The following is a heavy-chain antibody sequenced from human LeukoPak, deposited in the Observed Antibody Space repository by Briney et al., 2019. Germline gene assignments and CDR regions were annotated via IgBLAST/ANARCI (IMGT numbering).Heavy chain of an antibody. CDR2: INHSGST. V-gene: IGHV4-34*01. CDR3: AREYSGYSFDY. J-gene: IGHJ4*02. Sequence: PSETLSLTCAVYGGSFSGYYWSWIRQPPGKGLEWIGEINHSGSTNYNPSLKSRVTISVDTSKNQFSLKLSSVTAEDTAVYYCAREYSGYSFDYWGQGTLVTVSS. D-gene: IGHD5-12*01. CDR1: GGSFSGYY.